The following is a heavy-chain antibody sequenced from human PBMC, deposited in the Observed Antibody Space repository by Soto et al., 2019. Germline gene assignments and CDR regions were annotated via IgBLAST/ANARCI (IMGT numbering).Heavy chain of an antibody. Sequence: PGESLKISCKGSGYSFTSYWIGWVRQMPVKGLEWMGIIYPGDSDTRYSPSFQGQVTISADKSISTAYLQWNSLKASDTAMYYCATRVHVEYPGKYYYAIDVCGQGTTVTGS. CDR3: ATRVHVEYPGKYYYAIDV. V-gene: IGHV5-51*01. CDR1: GYSFTSYW. J-gene: IGHJ6*02. CDR2: IYPGDSDT. D-gene: IGHD2-2*02.